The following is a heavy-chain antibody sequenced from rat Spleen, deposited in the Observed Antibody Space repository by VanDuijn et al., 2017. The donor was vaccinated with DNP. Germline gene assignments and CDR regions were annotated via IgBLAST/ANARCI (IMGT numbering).Heavy chain of an antibody. Sequence: QVQLKESGPGLVQPSQTLSLTCTVSGFSLTNYAVGWVRQPPGKGLEWIAAISNGGSTYYNSPLKSRLSISRDTSKSQVFLKMNSLEAEDTAMYFCARNYGLMDAWGQGVMVTVSS. V-gene: IGHV2S12*01. CDR1: GFSLTNYA. D-gene: IGHD1-11*01. J-gene: IGHJ2*01. CDR2: ISNGGST. CDR3: ARNYGLMDA.